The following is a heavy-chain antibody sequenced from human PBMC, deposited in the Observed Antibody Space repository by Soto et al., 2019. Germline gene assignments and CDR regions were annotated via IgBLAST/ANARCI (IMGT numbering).Heavy chain of an antibody. D-gene: IGHD3-16*01. CDR3: APRRGGPPKV. CDR1: GVSLTTSGVG. Sequence: QITLKESGPTLLKPTQTLTPTCTISGVSLTTSGVGVDWIRQPPGKALEWLALIYCDADLRDSPSLKNRDTIPKVISKNPVVLTVTNLGPVVTATYCCAPRRGGPPKVCGQGSLVTVSS. J-gene: IGHJ4*01. CDR2: IYCDADL. V-gene: IGHV2-5*02.